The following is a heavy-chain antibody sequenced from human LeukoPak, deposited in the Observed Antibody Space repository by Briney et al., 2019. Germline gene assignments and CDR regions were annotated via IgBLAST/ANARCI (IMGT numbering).Heavy chain of an antibody. J-gene: IGHJ4*02. CDR1: GGSFSGYY. CDR2: INHSGST. CDR3: ARTLYDSSGYYLFDY. Sequence: SETLSLTCAVYGGSFSGYYWSWIRQPPVKGLEWIGEINHSGSTNYNPSLKSRVTISVDTSKNQFSLKLSSVTAADTAVYYCARTLYDSSGYYLFDYWGQGTLVTVSS. D-gene: IGHD3-22*01. V-gene: IGHV4-34*01.